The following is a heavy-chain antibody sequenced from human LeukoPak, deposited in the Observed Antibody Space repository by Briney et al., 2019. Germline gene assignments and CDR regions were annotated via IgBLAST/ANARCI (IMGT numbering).Heavy chain of an antibody. J-gene: IGHJ4*02. V-gene: IGHV3-53*01. CDR2: IYSGGST. Sequence: GGSLRLSCAASGFTVSSNFLSWVRQPPGKGLEWVSDIYSGGSTYYADSVKGRFTISRDNSKNTLYLQMNSLRAENTAVYYCTRGGGGSFPHYWGQGTLVTVSS. CDR3: TRGGGGSFPHY. CDR1: GFTVSSNF. D-gene: IGHD2-21*01.